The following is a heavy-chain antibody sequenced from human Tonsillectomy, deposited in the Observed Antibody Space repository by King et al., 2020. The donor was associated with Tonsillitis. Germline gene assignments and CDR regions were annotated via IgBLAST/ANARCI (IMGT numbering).Heavy chain of an antibody. CDR1: GGSISNYY. Sequence: QLQESGPGLVKPSETLSLTCTVSGGSISNYYWSWIRQPAGKGLEWIGRIYTSGSTNYNPSLKSRVTLSVDTSKNRFSLRLSSVTAADTAIYYCARVFSSGCFDDWGQGTLVTVSS. CDR3: ARVFSSGCFDD. CDR2: IYTSGST. V-gene: IGHV4-4*07. J-gene: IGHJ4*02. D-gene: IGHD6-19*01.